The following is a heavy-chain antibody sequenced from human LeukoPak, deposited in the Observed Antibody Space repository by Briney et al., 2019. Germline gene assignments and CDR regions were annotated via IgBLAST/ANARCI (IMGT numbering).Heavy chain of an antibody. D-gene: IGHD4-17*01. CDR3: ATPGDYGGH. Sequence: GGSLRLSCAAPGFTFSSYGFYWVRQAPGKGLEWVASISSSGSYIYYGDSLKGRVTISRDNAKNSVNLQVKNLRANDTALYYCATPGDYGGHWGQGTLVIVSS. CDR2: ISSSGSYI. J-gene: IGHJ4*02. CDR1: GFTFSSYG. V-gene: IGHV3-21*01.